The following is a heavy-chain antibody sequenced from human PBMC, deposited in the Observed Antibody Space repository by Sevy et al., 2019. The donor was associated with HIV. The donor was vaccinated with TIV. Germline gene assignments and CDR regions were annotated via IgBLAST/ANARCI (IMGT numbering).Heavy chain of an antibody. Sequence: GGSLRLSCAASGFTFSSYSMNWVRQAPGKGLEWVSYISSSSSTIYYADSVKGRFTISRDNAKNSLYLQMNSLGAEDTAVYYCARDTRITIFGVVIYFDYWGQGTLVTVSS. CDR3: ARDTRITIFGVVIYFDY. J-gene: IGHJ4*02. V-gene: IGHV3-48*01. D-gene: IGHD3-3*01. CDR2: ISSSSSTI. CDR1: GFTFSSYS.